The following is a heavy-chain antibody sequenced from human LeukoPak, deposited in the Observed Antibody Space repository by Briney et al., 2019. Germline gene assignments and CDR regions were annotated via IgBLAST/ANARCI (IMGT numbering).Heavy chain of an antibody. CDR3: ATKQGVRGVAMFFDY. CDR2: IYYSGST. CDR1: GGSISSSSYY. Sequence: SETLSLTCTVSGGSISSSSYYWGWIRQPPGKGLEWIGSIYYSGSTYYNPSLKSRVTISVDTSKNQFSLKLSPVTAADTAVYYCATKQGVRGVAMFFDYWGQGTLVTVSS. V-gene: IGHV4-39*07. D-gene: IGHD3-10*01. J-gene: IGHJ4*02.